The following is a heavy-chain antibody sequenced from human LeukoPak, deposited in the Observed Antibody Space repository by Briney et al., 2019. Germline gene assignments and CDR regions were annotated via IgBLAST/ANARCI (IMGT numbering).Heavy chain of an antibody. Sequence: GGSLRLSCAASGFTFSSYGMHWVRRAPGKGLEWVAVIWYDGSNKYYADSVKGRFTISRDNAKNSLYLQMNSLRAEDTAVYYCARGANSSSNWFDPWGQGTLVTVSS. CDR3: ARGANSSSNWFDP. CDR2: IWYDGSNK. D-gene: IGHD6-6*01. J-gene: IGHJ5*02. V-gene: IGHV3-33*01. CDR1: GFTFSSYG.